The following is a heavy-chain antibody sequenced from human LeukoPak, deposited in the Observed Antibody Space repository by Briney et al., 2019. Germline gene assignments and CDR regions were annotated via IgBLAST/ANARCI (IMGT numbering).Heavy chain of an antibody. CDR2: IYNSGST. J-gene: IGHJ4*02. Sequence: SETLSLTCSVSGGSISIYYWSWIRQPPGKGLEWIGNIYNSGSTNYNPSLKSRVTISLDTSKNQFSLKLSSVTAADTAVYFCARHGASGSYLYYFDYWGQGTLVTVSS. D-gene: IGHD1-26*01. V-gene: IGHV4-59*08. CDR1: GGSISIYY. CDR3: ARHGASGSYLYYFDY.